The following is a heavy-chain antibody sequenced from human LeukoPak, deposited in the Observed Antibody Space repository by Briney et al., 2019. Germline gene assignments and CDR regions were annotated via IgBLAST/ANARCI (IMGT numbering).Heavy chain of an antibody. Sequence: ASVKVSCKASGYTFTSYGISWVRQAPGQGLEWMGWVSAYNGNTNYAQKLQGRVTMTRDTSTSTVYMELSSLRSEDTAVYYCARPGGAFGVVMEGVRYWGQGTLVTVSS. J-gene: IGHJ4*02. CDR2: VSAYNGNT. CDR3: ARPGGAFGVVMEGVRY. CDR1: GYTFTSYG. D-gene: IGHD3-3*01. V-gene: IGHV1-18*01.